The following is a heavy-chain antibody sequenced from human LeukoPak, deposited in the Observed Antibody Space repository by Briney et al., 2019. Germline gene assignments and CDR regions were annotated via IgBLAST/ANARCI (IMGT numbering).Heavy chain of an antibody. J-gene: IGHJ4*02. CDR1: GFTFSSYG. Sequence: GGSLRLSCAASGFTFSSYGMHGVRQAPGKGLEWVAVISYDGSNKYYADSVKGRFTISRDNSKNTLYLQMNSLRAEDTAVYYCAKDQDIVVVPAAIPLDYWGQGTLVTVSS. D-gene: IGHD2-2*01. CDR2: ISYDGSNK. CDR3: AKDQDIVVVPAAIPLDY. V-gene: IGHV3-30*18.